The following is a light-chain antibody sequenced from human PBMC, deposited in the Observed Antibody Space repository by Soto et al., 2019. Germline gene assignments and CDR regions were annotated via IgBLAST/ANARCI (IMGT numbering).Light chain of an antibody. CDR2: GAS. V-gene: IGKV3-20*01. J-gene: IGKJ1*01. CDR1: QSISSSY. Sequence: IVLTQSPGTLSLSPWERATLSCRASQSISSSYLAWYQQKPGQAPRLLIYGASSRATGIPDRFSGSGSGTDFTLTINRLEPEDFAVYYCQQYDSSPRTFGQGTKVDIK. CDR3: QQYDSSPRT.